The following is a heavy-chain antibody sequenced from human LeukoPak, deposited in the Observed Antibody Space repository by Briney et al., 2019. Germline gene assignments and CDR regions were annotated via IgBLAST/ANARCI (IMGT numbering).Heavy chain of an antibody. CDR2: VNQDGSEK. CDR3: ARLSLEGEESSVYRSFDY. V-gene: IGHV3-7*05. CDR1: GFTLGKYC. J-gene: IGHJ4*02. Sequence: GGSLRPSCAASGFTLGKYCMTWVRQAPRKGLEWVATVNQDGSEKYYVDSVKGRFIISRDNAQSSLFLHMNSLRAEDTAVYYCARLSLEGEESSVYRSFDYWGQGTLVTVSS. D-gene: IGHD3-22*01.